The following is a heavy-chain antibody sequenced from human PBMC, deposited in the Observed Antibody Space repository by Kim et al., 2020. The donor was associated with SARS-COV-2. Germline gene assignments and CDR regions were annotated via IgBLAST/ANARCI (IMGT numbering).Heavy chain of an antibody. CDR2: INSDGSST. J-gene: IGHJ5*02. D-gene: IGHD4-17*01. CDR1: GFTFSSYW. V-gene: IGHV3-74*01. CDR3: AVPGFPGYYGDYPNWFDP. Sequence: GGSLRLSCAASGFTFSSYWMHWVRQAPGKGLVWVSRINSDGSSTSYADSVKGRFTISRDNAKNTLYLQMNSLRAEDTAVYYCAVPGFPGYYGDYPNWFDPWGQGTLVTVSS.